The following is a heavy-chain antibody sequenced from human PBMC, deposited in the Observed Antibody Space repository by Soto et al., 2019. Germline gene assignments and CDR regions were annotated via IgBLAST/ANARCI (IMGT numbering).Heavy chain of an antibody. J-gene: IGHJ4*02. D-gene: IGHD3-22*01. CDR1: GFSLSTSGVG. V-gene: IGHV2-5*02. Sequence: QITLKESGPTLVKPTQTLTLTCTFSGFSLSTSGVGVGWIRQPPGKALEWLALIYWDDDKRYSPSLKSRLTITKATSKNQVVLTMTNMDPVDTATYYCAHFTPWHSSDSSGRISWNDYWGQGTLVTVSS. CDR3: AHFTPWHSSDSSGRISWNDY. CDR2: IYWDDDK.